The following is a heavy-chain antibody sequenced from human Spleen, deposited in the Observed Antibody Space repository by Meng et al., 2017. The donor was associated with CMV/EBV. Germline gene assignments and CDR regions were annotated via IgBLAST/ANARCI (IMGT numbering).Heavy chain of an antibody. J-gene: IGHJ6*02. V-gene: IGHV3-15*01. CDR2: IKSKADGGTT. CDR3: ARPNDDFWSGYLSI. Sequence: GESLKISCAASGFTFSNAWMSWVRQAPGKGLEWVGRIKSKADGGTTDYAAPVKGRFTISRDDSKNTLYLQMNSLRAEDTAVYYCARPNDDFWSGYLSIWGQGTTVTVSS. CDR1: GFTFSNAW. D-gene: IGHD3-3*01.